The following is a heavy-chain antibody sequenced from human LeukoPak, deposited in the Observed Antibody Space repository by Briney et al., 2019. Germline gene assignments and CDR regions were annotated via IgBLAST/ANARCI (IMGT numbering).Heavy chain of an antibody. J-gene: IGHJ5*02. CDR1: GYSIGSYY. Sequence: SETLSLTCSVSGYSIGSYYWSWIRQPPGKGLEWIGYVYYSGYTNYNPSLKRRVTISVDTSKNQFSLKLTSVTAADTAVYYCARDSWGTPYNWFDPWGQGTLVTVSS. V-gene: IGHV4-59*01. D-gene: IGHD1-1*01. CDR2: VYYSGYT. CDR3: ARDSWGTPYNWFDP.